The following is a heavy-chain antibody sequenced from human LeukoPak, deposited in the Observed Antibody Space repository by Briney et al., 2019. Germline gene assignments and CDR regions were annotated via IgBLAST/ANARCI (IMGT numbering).Heavy chain of an antibody. V-gene: IGHV3-20*04. CDR3: ARAYYYDSSGYYPFDY. CDR2: INWNGGST. D-gene: IGHD3-22*01. J-gene: IGHJ4*02. Sequence: GGSLRLSCAASGFTFDDYGMSWVRQAPGKGLEWVSGINWNGGSTGYADSVKGRFTISRDNAKNSLYLQINSLRAEDTALYYCARAYYYDSSGYYPFDYWGQGTLVTVSS. CDR1: GFTFDDYG.